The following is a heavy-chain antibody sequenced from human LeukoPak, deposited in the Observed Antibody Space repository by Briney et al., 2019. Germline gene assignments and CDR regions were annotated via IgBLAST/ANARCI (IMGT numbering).Heavy chain of an antibody. V-gene: IGHV3-23*01. CDR1: GFTFSSYA. D-gene: IGHD3-22*01. CDR2: ISGSGGST. J-gene: IGHJ2*01. CDR3: ANSYDSSGPFYCYFDL. Sequence: GGSLRLSCAASGFTFSSYAMSWVRQAPGNGLEWVSAISGSGGSTYYADSVKGRFTISRDNSKNTLYLQMNSLRAEDTAVYYCANSYDSSGPFYCYFDLWGRGTLVTVSS.